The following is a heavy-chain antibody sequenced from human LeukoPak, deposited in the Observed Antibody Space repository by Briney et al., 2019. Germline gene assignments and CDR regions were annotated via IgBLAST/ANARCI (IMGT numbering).Heavy chain of an antibody. J-gene: IGHJ5*02. CDR1: GYTFTSYY. D-gene: IGHD3-22*01. Sequence: ASVKVSCKASGYTFTSYYMHWVRQAPGQGLEWMGWINPNSGGTNYARKFQGRVTMTRDTSISTAYMELSRLRSDDTAVYYCARSPNHYYDSSGYLNWFDPWGQGTMVTVSS. V-gene: IGHV1-2*02. CDR2: INPNSGGT. CDR3: ARSPNHYYDSSGYLNWFDP.